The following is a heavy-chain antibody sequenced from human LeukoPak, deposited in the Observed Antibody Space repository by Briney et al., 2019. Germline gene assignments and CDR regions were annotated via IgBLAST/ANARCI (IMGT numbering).Heavy chain of an antibody. CDR3: ARDWDYSGSRFDY. J-gene: IGHJ4*02. Sequence: GGFLRLSSAASGFTFSSYAMHWVRQAPGKGLEWVAVISYDGSNKYYADSVKRRFTISRDNSKNTLYLQMNSLRAEDTAVYYCARDWDYSGSRFDYWGQGTLVTVSS. D-gene: IGHD1-26*01. V-gene: IGHV3-30*01. CDR2: ISYDGSNK. CDR1: GFTFSSYA.